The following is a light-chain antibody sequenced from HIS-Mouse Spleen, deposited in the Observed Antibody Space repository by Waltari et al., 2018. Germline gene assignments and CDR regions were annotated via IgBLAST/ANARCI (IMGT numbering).Light chain of an antibody. CDR2: AAS. V-gene: IGKV1D-8*02. Sequence: AIWMTQSPSLLSASTGDRVPISCLMSQAISSYLAWYQQKPGKAPELLIYAASTLQSGVPSRFSGSGSGTDFTLTISCLQSEDFATYYCQQYYSFPYTFGQGTKLEIK. CDR3: QQYYSFPYT. J-gene: IGKJ2*01. CDR1: QAISSY.